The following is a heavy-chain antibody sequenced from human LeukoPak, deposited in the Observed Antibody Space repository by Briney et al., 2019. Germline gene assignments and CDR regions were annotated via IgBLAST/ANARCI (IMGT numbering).Heavy chain of an antibody. V-gene: IGHV1-2*02. D-gene: IGHD4-17*01. Sequence: ASVKVSCKASGNTFSDYYMHWVRQAPGQGLEWMGWINPNSGGTNYAQKFQGRVTMTRDTSTSTVYMELSSLRSEDTAVYYCARDRGETTVTTFYYWGQGTLVTVSS. CDR3: ARDRGETTVTTFYY. CDR1: GNTFSDYY. CDR2: INPNSGGT. J-gene: IGHJ4*02.